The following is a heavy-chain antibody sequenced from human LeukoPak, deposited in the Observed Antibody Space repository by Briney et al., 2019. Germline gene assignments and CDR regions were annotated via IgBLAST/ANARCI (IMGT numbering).Heavy chain of an antibody. V-gene: IGHV3-7*01. Sequence: GGSLRLSCAASGFTFSTYWMMWVRQAPGKGLEWVANINEDGSEKYYADSVEGRFTISRDNAKNSLDLQMSSLNAEDTAVYYCARSKIDYWGQGTLVTVSS. CDR1: GFTFSTYW. J-gene: IGHJ4*02. CDR2: INEDGSEK. CDR3: ARSKIDY. D-gene: IGHD4-11*01.